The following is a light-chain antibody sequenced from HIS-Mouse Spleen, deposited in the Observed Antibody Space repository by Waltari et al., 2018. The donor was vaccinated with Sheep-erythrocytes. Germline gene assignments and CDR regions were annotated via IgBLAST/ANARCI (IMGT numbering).Light chain of an antibody. J-gene: IGLJ2*01. Sequence: QSVLTQPPSASGTPGQRVTISCSGSSSNIGSNTVNWYQPLPGTDPKLLIYSNNQRPSGVPDRFSGSKSGTSASLAISGLQSEDEADYYCAAWDDSLNGVVFGGGTKLTVL. CDR2: SNN. CDR3: AAWDDSLNGVV. CDR1: SSNIGSNT. V-gene: IGLV1-44*01.